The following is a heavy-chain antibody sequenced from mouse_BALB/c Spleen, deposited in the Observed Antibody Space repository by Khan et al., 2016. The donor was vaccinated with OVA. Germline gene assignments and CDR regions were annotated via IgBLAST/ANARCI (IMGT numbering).Heavy chain of an antibody. Sequence: VQLQESGAELVKPGASVKLSCKASGYTFTSYDINWVRQRPEQGLEWIGWMFPGDGSTKYNENFKGTATLTTDKSSSTAYMQLSSVTSEDSGAYFCARGGYGGFAYWGQGTLVTVSA. V-gene: IGHV1-85*01. CDR2: MFPGDGST. J-gene: IGHJ3*01. D-gene: IGHD2-14*01. CDR3: ARGGYGGFAY. CDR1: GYTFTSYD.